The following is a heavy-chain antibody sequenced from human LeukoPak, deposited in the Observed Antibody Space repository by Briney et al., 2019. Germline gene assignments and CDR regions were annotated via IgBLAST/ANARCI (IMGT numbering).Heavy chain of an antibody. D-gene: IGHD1-26*01. CDR3: ASRRWAFRYYFHY. CDR1: GYTFTSYG. J-gene: IGHJ4*02. Sequence: ASVKVSCKASGYTFTSYGISWVRQAPGQGLEWMGGIIPIFGTANYAQKFQGRVTITADKSTSTAYMELSSLRSEDTAVYYCASRRWAFRYYFHYWGQGTLVTVSS. CDR2: IIPIFGTA. V-gene: IGHV1-69*06.